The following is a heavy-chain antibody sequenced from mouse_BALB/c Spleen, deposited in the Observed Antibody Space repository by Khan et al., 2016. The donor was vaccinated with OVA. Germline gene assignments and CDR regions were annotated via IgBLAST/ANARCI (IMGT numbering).Heavy chain of an antibody. CDR2: INTYTGEP. D-gene: IGHD2-10*01. CDR3: ARPPYFSYALDY. V-gene: IGHV9-3-1*01. Sequence: QIQLVQSGPELKKPGETVKISCKASGYTFTNYGMNWVKQSPGKALKWMGWINTYTGEPTYADDFKGRFAFSLETSASTAYLQINNHKNEDTATYFCARPPYFSYALDYWDQGTSVTVSS. J-gene: IGHJ4*01. CDR1: GYTFTNYG.